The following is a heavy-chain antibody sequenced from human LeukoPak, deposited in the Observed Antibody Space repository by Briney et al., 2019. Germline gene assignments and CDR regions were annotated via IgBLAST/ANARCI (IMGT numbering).Heavy chain of an antibody. V-gene: IGHV1-18*01. J-gene: IGHJ4*02. D-gene: IGHD6-6*01. Sequence: ASVKVSCKASGYTFTSYDINWVRQATGQGLEWMGWISAYNGNTNYAQKLQGRVTMTTDTSTSTAYMELRSLRSDDTAVYYCAREAEEYSSSSFDYWGQGTLVTVSS. CDR3: AREAEEYSSSSFDY. CDR1: GYTFTSYD. CDR2: ISAYNGNT.